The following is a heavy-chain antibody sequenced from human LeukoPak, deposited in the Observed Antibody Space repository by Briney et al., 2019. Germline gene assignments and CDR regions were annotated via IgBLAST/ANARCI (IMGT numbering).Heavy chain of an antibody. CDR1: GFTFSSYA. Sequence: GGSLRLSCAASGFTFSSYAMHWVRQAPGKGLEWVAVISYDGSNKYYADSVKGRFTISRDNSKNTLYLQMNSLRAEDTAVYYCAKNGRGSYYYYYYYMDVWGKGTTVTVSS. J-gene: IGHJ6*03. D-gene: IGHD1-1*01. CDR3: AKNGRGSYYYYYYYMDV. CDR2: ISYDGSNK. V-gene: IGHV3-30-3*02.